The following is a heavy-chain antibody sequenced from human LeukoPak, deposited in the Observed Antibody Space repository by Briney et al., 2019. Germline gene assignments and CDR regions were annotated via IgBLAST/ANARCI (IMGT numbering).Heavy chain of an antibody. CDR3: ARAVRAEYYDFWSGPRHWFDP. V-gene: IGHV1-69*13. J-gene: IGHJ5*02. D-gene: IGHD3-3*01. CDR1: GGTFSSYA. CDR2: IIPIFGTA. Sequence: SVKVSCKASGGTFSSYAISWVRQAPGQGLEWMGGIIPIFGTANYAQKFQGRVTITADESTSTAYMELSSLRSEDTAVYYCARAVRAEYYDFWSGPRHWFDPWGQGTLVTVSS.